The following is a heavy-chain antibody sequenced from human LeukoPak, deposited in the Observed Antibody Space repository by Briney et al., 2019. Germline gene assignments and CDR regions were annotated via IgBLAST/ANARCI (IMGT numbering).Heavy chain of an antibody. D-gene: IGHD2-15*01. CDR2: VSSLSNTI. CDR1: RFTFTDYS. J-gene: IGHJ4*02. Sequence: PGGSLRLSRAASRFTFTDYSMNWVRQAPGKGLEWVSFVSSLSNTIYYADSVKGRFTISRDNAKNPLYLQMNSLRDEDTTVYYCARGLYCSGGSCYFDSWGQGTLVTVSS. CDR3: ARGLYCSGGSCYFDS. V-gene: IGHV3-48*02.